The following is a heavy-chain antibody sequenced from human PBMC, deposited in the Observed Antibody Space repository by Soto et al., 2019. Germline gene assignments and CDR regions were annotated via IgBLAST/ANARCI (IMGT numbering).Heavy chain of an antibody. CDR3: ARDLYYSSGRYFDHDAFDI. J-gene: IGHJ3*02. V-gene: IGHV1-18*01. Sequence: QVQLVQSGADVKKPGASVKVSCKASGYNFTSYGISWVRQAPGQGLEWMGWISPHNDRTKYARRFQDRVTMTTETPTSTVYMEVGSLRSDDTAVYYCARDLYYSSGRYFDHDAFDIWCQGTVVTVSS. CDR1: GYNFTSYG. D-gene: IGHD6-19*01. CDR2: ISPHNDRT.